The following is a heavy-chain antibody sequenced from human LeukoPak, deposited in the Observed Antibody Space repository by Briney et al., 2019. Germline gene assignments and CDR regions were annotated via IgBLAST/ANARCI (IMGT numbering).Heavy chain of an antibody. CDR2: IYTSGST. V-gene: IGHV4-4*07. Sequence: SSETLSLTCTVSGGSISSYYWSWIRQPAGKGLEWIGGIYTSGSTNYNPSLKSRATMSVDTSKNQFSLKLSSLTAADTAVYYCAREVTEDYVWGSYRYTGNSDAFDIWGQGTMVTVSS. J-gene: IGHJ3*02. D-gene: IGHD3-16*02. CDR3: AREVTEDYVWGSYRYTGNSDAFDI. CDR1: GGSISSYY.